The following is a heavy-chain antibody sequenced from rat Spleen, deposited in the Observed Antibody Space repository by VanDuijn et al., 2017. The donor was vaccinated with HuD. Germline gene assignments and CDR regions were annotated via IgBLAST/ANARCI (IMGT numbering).Heavy chain of an antibody. CDR1: GFNFNDDW. D-gene: IGHD1-2*01. CDR3: ARHGVSTVMDA. Sequence: EVQLVESGGGLVQPGRSLKLSCAASGFNFNDDWMGWVRQAPTKGLEWVASISPSGGSTYYRDSVKGRFTISRDNAKSTLYLQMDSLRSEDTATYYCARHGVSTVMDAWGQGVMVTVSS. CDR2: ISPSGGST. V-gene: IGHV5S23*01. J-gene: IGHJ2*01.